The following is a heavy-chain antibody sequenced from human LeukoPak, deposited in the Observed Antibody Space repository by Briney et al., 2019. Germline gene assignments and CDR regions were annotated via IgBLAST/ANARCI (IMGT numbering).Heavy chain of an antibody. CDR1: GGSISSTNYL. V-gene: IGHV4-39*07. Sequence: PSETLSLTCTVSGGSISSTNYLWGWIRQPPGKGLEWIGSISYTGTTYYNPSLKSRVTISVDTSKNQLSLKVSSVTAADTAVFYCAREVDVWGKGTTVTVSS. CDR2: ISYTGTT. CDR3: AREVDV. J-gene: IGHJ6*04.